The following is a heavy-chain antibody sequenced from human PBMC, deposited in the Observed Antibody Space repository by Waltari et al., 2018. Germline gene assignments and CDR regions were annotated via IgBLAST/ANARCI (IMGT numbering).Heavy chain of an antibody. J-gene: IGHJ4*02. D-gene: IGHD3-10*01. Sequence: LVESGGGLVQPGGSLRLSCAASGFTFSSYSMNWVRQAPGKGLEWVSYISSSSSTIYYADSVKGRFTISRDNAKNSLYLQMNSLRAEDTAVYYCARPWRGHLHGGAVDYWGQGTLVTVSS. CDR3: ARPWRGHLHGGAVDY. V-gene: IGHV3-48*01. CDR1: GFTFSSYS. CDR2: ISSSSSTI.